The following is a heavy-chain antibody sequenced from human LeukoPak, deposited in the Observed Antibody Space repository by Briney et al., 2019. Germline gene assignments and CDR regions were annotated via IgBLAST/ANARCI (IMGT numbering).Heavy chain of an antibody. J-gene: IGHJ4*02. CDR1: GFSLSTSGVG. V-gene: IGHV2-5*01. CDR3: AHSSYYDVLEGIDY. CDR2: IHWNDDK. D-gene: IGHD3-9*01. Sequence: SGPTLVNPTQTLTLTCTFSGFSLSTSGVGVGWIRQPPGKALEWLALIHWNDDKRYSPSLRNRLTITKDTSKNHVILTVTNMDPVDTATYYCAHSSYYDVLEGIDYWGQGTLVTVSS.